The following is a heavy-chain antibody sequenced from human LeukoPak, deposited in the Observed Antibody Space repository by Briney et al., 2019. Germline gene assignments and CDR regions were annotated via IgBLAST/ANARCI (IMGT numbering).Heavy chain of an antibody. D-gene: IGHD1-26*01. CDR3: ARSAWSYSAFDI. CDR2: IYYSGST. CDR1: GGSISSYY. Sequence: SETLSLTCTVSGGSISSYYWSWIRQPPGKGLEWIGYIYYSGSTYYNPSLKSRVTISVDTSKNQFSLKLSSVTAADTAVYYCARSAWSYSAFDIWGQGTMVTVSS. V-gene: IGHV4-59*08. J-gene: IGHJ3*02.